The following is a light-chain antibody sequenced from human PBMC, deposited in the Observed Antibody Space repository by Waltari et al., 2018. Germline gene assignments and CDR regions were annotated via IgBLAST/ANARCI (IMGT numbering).Light chain of an antibody. CDR1: SSDIGNYNH. CDR2: DVS. CDR3: SSYTSSSTLVV. J-gene: IGLJ1*01. Sequence: QSALTQSASVSGSPGPSITISCPGTSSDIGNYNHVSRYQQHPGKAPKLMIYDVSNRPSGVSNRFSGSKSGNTASLTISGLQAEDEAVYYCSSYTSSSTLVVFGTGTKVTVL. V-gene: IGLV2-14*03.